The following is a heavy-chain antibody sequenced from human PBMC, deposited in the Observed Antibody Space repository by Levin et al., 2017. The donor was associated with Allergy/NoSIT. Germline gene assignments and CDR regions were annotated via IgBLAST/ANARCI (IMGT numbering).Heavy chain of an antibody. J-gene: IGHJ2*01. CDR2: IYYSGST. D-gene: IGHD2-21*02. Sequence: AGGSLRLSCTVSGGSISSYYWSWIRQPPGKGLEWIGYIYYSGSTNYNPSLKSRVTISVDTSKNQFSLKLSSVTAADTAVYYCARVRELPKIVVVTAGYWYFDLWGRGTLVTVSS. CDR3: ARVRELPKIVVVTAGYWYFDL. CDR1: GGSISSYY. V-gene: IGHV4-59*08.